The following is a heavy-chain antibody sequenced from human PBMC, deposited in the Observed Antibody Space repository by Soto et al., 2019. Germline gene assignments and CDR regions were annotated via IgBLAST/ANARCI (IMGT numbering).Heavy chain of an antibody. Sequence: EVQLLESGGGLVQPGGSLRLSCAASGFTFSSYAMSWVRQAPGKGLEWVSAISGDGGSTYYAVSVKGRFTISRDNSKNTLYLQMNSLRAEDTAVYYCARVLRISLYFDSWGQVTLVTVSS. V-gene: IGHV3-23*01. J-gene: IGHJ4*02. CDR2: ISGDGGST. CDR3: ARVLRISLYFDS. CDR1: GFTFSSYA. D-gene: IGHD3-10*01.